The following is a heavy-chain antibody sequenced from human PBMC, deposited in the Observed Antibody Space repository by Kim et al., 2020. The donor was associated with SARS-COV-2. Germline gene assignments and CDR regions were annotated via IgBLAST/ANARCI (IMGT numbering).Heavy chain of an antibody. Sequence: SETLSLTCTVSGASISSSSYYWEWIRQSPGKGLEWIASVYYIGTSYYNPSLESRATTSVDTSKNQFSLKLRSVTAADTSVYYCARRASSWSFDSWGQGALVTVSS. CDR3: ARRASSWSFDS. V-gene: IGHV4-39*01. CDR2: VYYIGTS. J-gene: IGHJ4*02. CDR1: GASISSSSYY.